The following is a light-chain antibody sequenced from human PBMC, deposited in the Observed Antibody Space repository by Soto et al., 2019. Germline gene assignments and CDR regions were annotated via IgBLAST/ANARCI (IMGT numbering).Light chain of an antibody. J-gene: IGKJ2*02. Sequence: DIQMTQSPSSLSASVGDRVTITCRASQSISSYLNWYQQKPGKAPKLLIYAASSLQSGVPSRFSGSGSGTDFTLTISRLQPEDFATYYCQQSYSTPRTFGQGTNLEIK. V-gene: IGKV1-39*01. CDR2: AAS. CDR1: QSISSY. CDR3: QQSYSTPRT.